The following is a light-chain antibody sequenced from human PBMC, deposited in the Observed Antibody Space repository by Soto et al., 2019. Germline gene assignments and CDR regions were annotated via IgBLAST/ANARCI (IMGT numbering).Light chain of an antibody. CDR1: QSVSSTY. CDR2: GAS. V-gene: IGKV3-20*01. Sequence: EIVLTQSPGTLSLSPGERATLSCRASQSVSSTYLAWYQQKPGQAPRLLIYGASSRATGIPDRFSGSGSGTDFTLTISRLEPEDFAVYYCQRYDISPFPFCQGTKLEIK. J-gene: IGKJ2*01. CDR3: QRYDISPFP.